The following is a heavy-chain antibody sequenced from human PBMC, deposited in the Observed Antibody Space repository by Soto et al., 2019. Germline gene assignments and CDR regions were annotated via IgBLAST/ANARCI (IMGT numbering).Heavy chain of an antibody. CDR1: GFTVSSNY. CDR3: ARDLVESGYPEYFQH. V-gene: IGHV3-53*01. CDR2: IYSGGST. D-gene: IGHD3-22*01. Sequence: EVQLVESGGGLIQPGGSLRLSCAASGFTVSSNYMSWVRQAPGKGLEWVSVIYSGGSTYYADSVKGRFTISRDNSKNTLYLQRNSLRAEDTAVYYCARDLVESGYPEYFQHWGQGTLVTVSS. J-gene: IGHJ1*01.